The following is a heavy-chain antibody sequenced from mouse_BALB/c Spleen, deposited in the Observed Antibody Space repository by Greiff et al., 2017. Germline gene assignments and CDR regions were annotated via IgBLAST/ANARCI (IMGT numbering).Heavy chain of an antibody. CDR3: ARHYDYDGYYAMDY. Sequence: DVMLVESGGGLVKPGGSLKLSCAASGFTFSSYAMSWVRQTPEKRLEWVATISSGDSYTYYPDSVKGRFTISRDNAKNTLYLQMSSLRSEDTAMYYCARHYDYDGYYAMDYWGQGTSVTVSS. CDR1: GFTFSSYA. V-gene: IGHV5-9-3*01. D-gene: IGHD2-4*01. CDR2: ISSGDSYT. J-gene: IGHJ4*01.